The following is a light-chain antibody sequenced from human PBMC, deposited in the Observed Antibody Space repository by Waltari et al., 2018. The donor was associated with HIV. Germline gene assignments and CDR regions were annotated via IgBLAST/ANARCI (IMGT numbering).Light chain of an antibody. CDR3: SSYTSSSTYVV. V-gene: IGLV2-14*03. J-gene: IGLJ2*01. CDR1: SSDVGGYNY. Sequence: QSALTQPASASGPPGQSITISCTGTSSDVGGYNYVSCYQQHPGKAPKLMIYYVSKRPSGVSNRFSGSKSGNTASLAISGLQAEDEADYYCSSYTSSSTYVVFGGGTKLTVL. CDR2: YVS.